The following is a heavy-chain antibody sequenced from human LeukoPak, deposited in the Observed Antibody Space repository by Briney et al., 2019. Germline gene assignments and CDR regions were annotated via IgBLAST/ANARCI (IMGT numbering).Heavy chain of an antibody. CDR3: ARGHYYDFWSGYYQGWFDP. J-gene: IGHJ5*02. CDR1: GGSISAYY. V-gene: IGHV4-4*07. D-gene: IGHD3-3*01. CDR2: IYTSGSA. Sequence: SETLSLTCTVSGGSISAYYWNWIRQPAGKGLEWIGRIYTSGSANYNPSLKSRVTMSVGTSKNQFSLRLSSVTAADTAVYYCARGHYYDFWSGYYQGWFDPWGQGTLVTVSS.